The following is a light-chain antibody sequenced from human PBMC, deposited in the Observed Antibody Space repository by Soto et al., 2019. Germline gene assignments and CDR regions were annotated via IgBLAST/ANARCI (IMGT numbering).Light chain of an antibody. CDR3: SSYAASNNFYFV. V-gene: IGLV2-8*01. J-gene: IGLJ3*02. CDR1: SSDVGGYNY. CDR2: EAT. Sequence: QSALTQPPSASGSPGQSVTISCTGTSSDVGGYNYVSWYQQYPGRAPKLMIYEATTRPSGVPDRLSGSKSGNTASLTVSGLLAEDEADYYCSSYAASNNFYFVFGGGTKLTVL.